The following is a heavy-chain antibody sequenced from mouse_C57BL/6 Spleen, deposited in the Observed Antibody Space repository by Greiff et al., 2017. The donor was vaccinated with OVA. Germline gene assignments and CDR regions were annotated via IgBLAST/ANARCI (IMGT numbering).Heavy chain of an antibody. CDR2: IWGVGST. D-gene: IGHD3-2*02. J-gene: IGHJ4*01. V-gene: IGHV2-6*01. CDR1: GFSFTSYG. CDR3: ARAQTAQDYAMDY. Sequence: VKVVESGPGLVAPSQSLSITCTVSGFSFTSYGVDWVRQSPGKGLEWLGVIWGVGSTNYNSALKSRLSISKDNSKSQVFLKMNSLQTDDTAMYYCARAQTAQDYAMDYWGQGTSVTVSS.